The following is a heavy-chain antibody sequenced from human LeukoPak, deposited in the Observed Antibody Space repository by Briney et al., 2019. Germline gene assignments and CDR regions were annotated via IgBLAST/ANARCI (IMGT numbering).Heavy chain of an antibody. Sequence: QSGGSLRLSCAASGFTFSSYWMSWVRQAPGKGLEWVANIKQDGSEKYYVDSVKGRFTISRDNAKNSLYLQMNSLRAEDTAVYYCARDEPSPDSTDLDYWGQGTLVTVSS. D-gene: IGHD2/OR15-2a*01. CDR1: GFTFSSYW. CDR3: ARDEPSPDSTDLDY. V-gene: IGHV3-7*01. J-gene: IGHJ4*02. CDR2: IKQDGSEK.